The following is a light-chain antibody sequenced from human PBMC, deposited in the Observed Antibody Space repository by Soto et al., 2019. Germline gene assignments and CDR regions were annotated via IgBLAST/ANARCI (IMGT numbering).Light chain of an antibody. Sequence: EIVLMQAAAALSMSPGERATLSCRASQSVSNNLAWYQQKPGQAPRVLIYRASTRATGIPPRFSGSGSGTEFTLTISNLQSEDFAVYYCQQYNNWPPWTFGQGTKVDIK. J-gene: IGKJ1*01. CDR3: QQYNNWPPWT. V-gene: IGKV3-15*01. CDR1: QSVSNN. CDR2: RAS.